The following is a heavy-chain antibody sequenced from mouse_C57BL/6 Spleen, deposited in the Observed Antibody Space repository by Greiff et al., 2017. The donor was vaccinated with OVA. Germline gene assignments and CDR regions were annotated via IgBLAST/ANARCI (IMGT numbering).Heavy chain of an antibody. J-gene: IGHJ4*01. CDR1: GYTFTDYN. CDR3: ARGGRRGDYYAMDY. Sequence: VQLQQSGPELVKPGASVKMSCKASGYTFTDYNMHWVKQSHGKSLEWIGYINPNNGGTSYNQKFKGKATLTVNKSSSTAYMELRSLTSEDSAVYYCARGGRRGDYYAMDYWGQGTSVTVSS. D-gene: IGHD2-12*01. CDR2: INPNNGGT. V-gene: IGHV1-22*01.